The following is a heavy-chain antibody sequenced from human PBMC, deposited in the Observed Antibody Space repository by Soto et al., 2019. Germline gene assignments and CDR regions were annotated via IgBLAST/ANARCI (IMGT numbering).Heavy chain of an antibody. CDR1: GFTFSSYG. CDR3: AKNPGYYYDSTGYHFDY. Sequence: GGSLRLSCAVSGFTFSSYGMHWVRQAPGKGLEWVAVIWYDGSNKYYADSVKGRFTISRDNSKNTLYLQMNSLRAEDTAVYYCAKNPGYYYDSTGYHFDYWGQGTLVTVSS. J-gene: IGHJ4*02. D-gene: IGHD3-22*01. V-gene: IGHV3-33*06. CDR2: IWYDGSNK.